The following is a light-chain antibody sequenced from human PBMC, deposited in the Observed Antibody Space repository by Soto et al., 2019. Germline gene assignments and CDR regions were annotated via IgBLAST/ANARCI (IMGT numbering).Light chain of an antibody. CDR3: QVWYSSSDQVV. CDR1: NIGSKS. V-gene: IGLV3-21*04. Sequence: SYELTQPPSVSVAPGKTARISCGGNNIGSKSVHWYQQKPGQAPVQVIYYDTNRPSGITERFSGSNSGNTATLTISGVEAGDEADYYCQVWYSSSDQVVFCAGTKLTVL. CDR2: YDT. J-gene: IGLJ2*01.